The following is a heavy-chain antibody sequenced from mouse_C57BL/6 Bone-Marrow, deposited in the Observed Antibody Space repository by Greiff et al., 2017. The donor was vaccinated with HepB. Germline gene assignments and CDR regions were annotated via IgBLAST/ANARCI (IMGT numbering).Heavy chain of an antibody. Sequence: EVKLMESGGGLVQPGGSLKLSCAASGFTFSDYYMYWVRQTPEKRLEWVAYISNGGGSTYYPDTVKGRFTISRDNAKNTLYLQMSRLKSEDTAMYYCARHGGSSPYFDYWGQGTTLTVSS. J-gene: IGHJ2*01. V-gene: IGHV5-12*01. CDR2: ISNGGGST. D-gene: IGHD1-1*01. CDR3: ARHGGSSPYFDY. CDR1: GFTFSDYY.